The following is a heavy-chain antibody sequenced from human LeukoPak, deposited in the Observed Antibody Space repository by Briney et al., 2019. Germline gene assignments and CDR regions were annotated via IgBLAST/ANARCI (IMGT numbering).Heavy chain of an antibody. Sequence: PSETLSLTCTVSGGSISSYYWSWIRQPPGKGLEWIGYIYYSGSTNYNPSLKSRLTISAETSKNQFSLKLSSVTAAETAVYYCARGSPGYFDYWGRGTLVAVSS. J-gene: IGHJ4*02. D-gene: IGHD2-15*01. V-gene: IGHV4-59*01. CDR1: GGSISSYY. CDR3: ARGSPGYFDY. CDR2: IYYSGST.